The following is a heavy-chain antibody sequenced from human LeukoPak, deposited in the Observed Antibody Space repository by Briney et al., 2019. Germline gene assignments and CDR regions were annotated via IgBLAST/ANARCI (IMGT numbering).Heavy chain of an antibody. J-gene: IGHJ5*02. CDR1: GFTFSSYS. CDR3: ARDPGITIFGVESNWFDP. CDR2: ISSSSSTI. V-gene: IGHV3-48*01. D-gene: IGHD3-3*01. Sequence: PGGSLRLSCAASGFTFSSYSMNWVRQAPGKWLEWVSYISSSSSTIYYADSVKGRFTISRDNAKNSLYLQMNSLRAEDTAVYYCARDPGITIFGVESNWFDPWGQGTLVTVSS.